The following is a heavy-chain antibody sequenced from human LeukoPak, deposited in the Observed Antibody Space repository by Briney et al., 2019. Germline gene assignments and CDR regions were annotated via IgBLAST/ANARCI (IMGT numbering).Heavy chain of an antibody. Sequence: PGGSLRLSCAASGCIFSSYGMHWVRQAPGKGLVWVAVAYHDEWPGNSKYYVDSVKGRFTVSRDNSKNTLYLQMSSLRAEDTAVYYCATGSGYYYDHWGQGTLVTVSS. D-gene: IGHD3-22*01. CDR2: AYHDEWPGNSK. CDR3: ATGSGYYYDH. J-gene: IGHJ4*02. V-gene: IGHV3-33*01. CDR1: GCIFSSYG.